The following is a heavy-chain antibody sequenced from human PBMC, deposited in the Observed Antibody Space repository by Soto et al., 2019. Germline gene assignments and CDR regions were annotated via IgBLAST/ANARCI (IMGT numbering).Heavy chain of an antibody. Sequence: PGGSLRLSCAASGFTFSSYGMHWVRQAPGKGLEWVAVIWYDGSNKYYADSVKGRFTISRDNSKNTLYLQMNSLRAEDTAVYYCARDHLRLSLDYWGQGTLVTVSS. D-gene: IGHD3-16*02. CDR1: GFTFSSYG. J-gene: IGHJ4*02. V-gene: IGHV3-33*01. CDR3: ARDHLRLSLDY. CDR2: IWYDGSNK.